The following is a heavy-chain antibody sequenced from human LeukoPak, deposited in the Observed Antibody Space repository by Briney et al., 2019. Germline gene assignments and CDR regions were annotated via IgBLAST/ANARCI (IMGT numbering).Heavy chain of an antibody. CDR2: ISAYNGNT. V-gene: IGHV1-18*01. CDR1: GYTFTSYG. CDR3: ARLMTTVTKYGMDV. Sequence: ASVKVSCKASGYTFTSYGISWVRQAPGQGLEWTGWISAYNGNTNYAQKLQGRVTMTTDTSTSTAYMELRSLRSDDTAVYYCARLMTTVTKYGMDVWGQGTTVTVSS. D-gene: IGHD4-17*01. J-gene: IGHJ6*02.